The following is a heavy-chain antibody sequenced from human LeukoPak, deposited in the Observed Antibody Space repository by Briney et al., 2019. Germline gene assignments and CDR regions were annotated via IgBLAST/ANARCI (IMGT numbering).Heavy chain of an antibody. V-gene: IGHV4-39*01. Sequence: PSETLSLTCTVSGGSISSSSYYWGWIRQPPGKGLEWIGSIYYSGSTYYNPSLKSRVTISVDRSKNQFSLKLSSVTAADTAVYYCASWGYSYGPDAFDIWGQGTMVTVSS. J-gene: IGHJ3*02. CDR2: IYYSGST. D-gene: IGHD5-18*01. CDR1: GGSISSSSYY. CDR3: ASWGYSYGPDAFDI.